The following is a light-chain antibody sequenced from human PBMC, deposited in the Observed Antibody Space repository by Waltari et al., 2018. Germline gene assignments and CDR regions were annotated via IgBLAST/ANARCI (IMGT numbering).Light chain of an antibody. J-gene: IGLJ1*01. CDR2: DVS. Sequence: QSALTQPASVSGSPGQSITIPCTGTSSDVGGYNHVSWYQQHPGKAPNSLIWDVSNRPSGVSIRFSGSKSGNTASLTISGLQTEDEADYYCASYRSDNTLVFGTGTKVTVL. CDR3: ASYRSDNTLV. CDR1: SSDVGGYNH. V-gene: IGLV2-14*03.